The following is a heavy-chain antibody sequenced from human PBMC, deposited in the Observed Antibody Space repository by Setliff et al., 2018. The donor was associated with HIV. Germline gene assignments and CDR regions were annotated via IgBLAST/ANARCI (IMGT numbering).Heavy chain of an antibody. V-gene: IGHV7-4-1*02. CDR3: AREFLLGDLSFPAN. CDR1: GYIFTNDP. CDR2: VNTKTGNP. J-gene: IGHJ4*02. Sequence: ASVKVSCKASGYIFTNDPMNWVRQAPGQGLEWMGWVNTKTGNPTYAQDFAGRFVFSLDTSVNTAYLEISGPKIEDTAVYFCAREFLLGDLSFPANWGQGTLVTVSS. D-gene: IGHD3-16*02.